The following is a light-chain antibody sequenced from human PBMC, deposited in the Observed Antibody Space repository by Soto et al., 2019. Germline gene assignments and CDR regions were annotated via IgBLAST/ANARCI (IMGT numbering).Light chain of an antibody. V-gene: IGLV1-47*01. CDR2: RNN. Sequence: QPVLTQPPSASGTPGQRVTISCSGSLSNIGSNFIYWYQQLPGSAPKLLINRNNERPSGVPDRFSGSKSGTSASLAISGLRSEYEADYHCAAWDDSLRGVVFGGGTKLTVL. J-gene: IGLJ2*01. CDR1: LSNIGSNF. CDR3: AAWDDSLRGVV.